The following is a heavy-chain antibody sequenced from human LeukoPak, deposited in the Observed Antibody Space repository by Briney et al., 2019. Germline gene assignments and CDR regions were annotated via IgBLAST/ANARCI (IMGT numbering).Heavy chain of an antibody. J-gene: IGHJ4*02. CDR1: GGSISSGGYY. V-gene: IGHV4-61*02. CDR3: ARDRGDSSGYYSPTYYFDY. Sequence: SETLSLTCTVSGGSISSGGYYWSWIRQPAGKGLEWIGRIYTSGSTNYNPSLKSRVTMSVDTSKNQFSLKLSSVTAADTAVYYCARDRGDSSGYYSPTYYFDYWGQGTLVTVSS. CDR2: IYTSGST. D-gene: IGHD3-22*01.